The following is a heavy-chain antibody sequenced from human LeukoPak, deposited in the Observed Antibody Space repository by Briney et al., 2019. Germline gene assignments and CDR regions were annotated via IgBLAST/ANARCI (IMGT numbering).Heavy chain of an antibody. D-gene: IGHD3-22*01. Sequence: PVGSLRLSCAASGFTPSSYATSWVPAAPGKGLEWVSAISGRGGSTYYADSVKGRFTLSRDNSTNTLYLQMNSLRAEDTAVYYCAKSNYYDSSGYYDYWGQGTLVTVPS. CDR3: AKSNYYDSSGYYDY. CDR1: GFTPSSYA. J-gene: IGHJ4*02. V-gene: IGHV3-23*01. CDR2: ISGRGGST.